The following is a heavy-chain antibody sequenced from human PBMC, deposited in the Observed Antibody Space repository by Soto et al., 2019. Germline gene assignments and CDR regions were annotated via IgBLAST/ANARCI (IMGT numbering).Heavy chain of an antibody. D-gene: IGHD3-10*01. CDR2: IIPILGIA. CDR1: GGTFSSYT. Sequence: SVEVSCKASGGTFSSYTINWVRQDPGQGLEWMGRIIPILGIANYAQKFQGRVTITADKSTSTAYMELSSLRSEDTAVYYCARERGSGSYYIDPWGQGTLVTVSS. V-gene: IGHV1-69*04. J-gene: IGHJ5*02. CDR3: ARERGSGSYYIDP.